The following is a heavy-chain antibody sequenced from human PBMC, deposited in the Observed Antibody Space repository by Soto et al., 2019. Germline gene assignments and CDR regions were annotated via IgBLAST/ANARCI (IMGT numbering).Heavy chain of an antibody. D-gene: IGHD1-26*01. V-gene: IGHV3-9*01. Sequence: EVQLVEFGGGWVQPGRSLRLSCAASGFTFEDYAMHWVRQPPGKGLEWVSGIAWNSGSIGYADSVKGRFTISRDNAKNSLYLQMNSLRPEDTALYYCAKDQGYSTSYYGYVDLWGRGTLVTVSS. CDR2: IAWNSGSI. CDR3: AKDQGYSTSYYGYVDL. J-gene: IGHJ2*01. CDR1: GFTFEDYA.